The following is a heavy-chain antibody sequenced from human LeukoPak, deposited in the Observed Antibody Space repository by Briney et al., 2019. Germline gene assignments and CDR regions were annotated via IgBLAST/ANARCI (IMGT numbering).Heavy chain of an antibody. CDR2: IYPGDSDT. Sequence: GESLKISCKGSGYSFTSYWIGWVRQMPGKGLEWMGIIYPGDSDTRYSPSFQGQVTISADKSISTAYLQWSSLKASDTAMYYCARQEDCSSTSCYPGYWFDPWGQGTLATVSS. V-gene: IGHV5-51*01. CDR1: GYSFTSYW. J-gene: IGHJ5*02. CDR3: ARQEDCSSTSCYPGYWFDP. D-gene: IGHD2-2*01.